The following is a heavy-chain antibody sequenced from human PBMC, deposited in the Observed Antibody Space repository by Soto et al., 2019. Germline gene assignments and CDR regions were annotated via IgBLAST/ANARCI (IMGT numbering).Heavy chain of an antibody. V-gene: IGHV3-23*01. J-gene: IGHJ4*02. CDR2: ISDRGDTT. CDR3: AKDKPGTTSFDY. D-gene: IGHD1-1*01. Sequence: ESGGGLVQPGGSLRLSCAASGFTISSNAMYWVRQAPGKGLEWVSAISDRGDTTHYADSVKGRFTISRDTSKNTLYLQLNTLRDDDTAVYYCAKDKPGTTSFDYWGQGTLVTVSS. CDR1: GFTISSNA.